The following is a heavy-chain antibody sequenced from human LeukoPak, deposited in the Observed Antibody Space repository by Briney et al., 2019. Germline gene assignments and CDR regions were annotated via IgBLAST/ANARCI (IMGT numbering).Heavy chain of an antibody. CDR1: GYTFTGYY. CDR3: ARDLAGTTAGYYYYMDV. V-gene: IGHV1-2*02. Sequence: ASVTVSCMASGYTFTGYYMHWVRQPPGHGLEWMGWINPNSGGTNYAQKLQGRVTMTRDTSISTAYMELSRLRSDDTAVYYCARDLAGTTAGYYYYMDVWGKGTTVTVSS. D-gene: IGHD1-1*01. CDR2: INPNSGGT. J-gene: IGHJ6*03.